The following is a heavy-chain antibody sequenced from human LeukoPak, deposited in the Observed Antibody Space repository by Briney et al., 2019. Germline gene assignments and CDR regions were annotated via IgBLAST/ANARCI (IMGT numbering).Heavy chain of an antibody. CDR2: IGSSSSYI. Sequence: GGSLRLSCAASGFTFSSYSMNWVRQAPGKGLEWVSSIGSSSSYIYYADSVKGRFTISRDNAKNSLYLQMNSLRAEDTAVYYCARDRSPGWFGPWGQGTLVTVSS. CDR3: ARDRSPGWFGP. CDR1: GFTFSSYS. V-gene: IGHV3-21*01. J-gene: IGHJ5*02.